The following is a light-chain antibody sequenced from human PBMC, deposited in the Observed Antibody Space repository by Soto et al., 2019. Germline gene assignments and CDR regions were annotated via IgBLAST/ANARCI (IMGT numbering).Light chain of an antibody. Sequence: QAVVTQPPSASGTPGQRVTISCSGSSSNVGSNTVNWYQQLPGTAPKLLIYSKNQRPSGVPDRFSGSKSGTSASLAISGLQSEDGADYYCAAWDDSLNGLVVFGGGTKVTVL. CDR1: SSNVGSNT. V-gene: IGLV1-44*01. J-gene: IGLJ2*01. CDR2: SKN. CDR3: AAWDDSLNGLVV.